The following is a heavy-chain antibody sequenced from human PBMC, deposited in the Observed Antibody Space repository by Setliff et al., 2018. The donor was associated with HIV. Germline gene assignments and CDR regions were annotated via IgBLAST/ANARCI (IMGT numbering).Heavy chain of an antibody. D-gene: IGHD2-2*01. CDR3: ARALGYCSTTSCYAEYFDY. Sequence: SETLSLTCAVSGYSISSGYYWGWIRQPPGKGLEWIGSIYHSGSTYYDPSLKSRLNISVDTSKNQFSLRLSPVTATDTAVYYCARALGYCSTTSCYAEYFDYWGQGTLVTVSS. J-gene: IGHJ4*02. CDR2: IYHSGST. V-gene: IGHV4-38-2*01. CDR1: GYSISSGYY.